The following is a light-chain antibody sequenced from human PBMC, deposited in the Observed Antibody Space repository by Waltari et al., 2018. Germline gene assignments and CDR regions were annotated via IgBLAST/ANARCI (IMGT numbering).Light chain of an antibody. V-gene: IGKV1-17*03. CDR3: LQYFKYPVT. CDR2: GAS. CDR1: QDITTH. J-gene: IGKJ4*01. Sequence: DMQITQSPSAMSASVRDRVTITCRASQDITTHLAWFQQKPGKAPKRLIYGASSLQSGVPSRFSGSGSGTEFTLTISSLQPEDFASYYCLQYFKYPVTFGGGTKVEIK.